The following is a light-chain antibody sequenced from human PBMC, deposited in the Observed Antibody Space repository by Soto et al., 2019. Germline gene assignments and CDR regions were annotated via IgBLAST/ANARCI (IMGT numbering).Light chain of an antibody. CDR1: SSDVGGYNY. J-gene: IGLJ1*01. V-gene: IGLV2-11*01. Sequence: QSALTQPRSVSGSPGQSVTISCTGTSSDVGGYNYVSWYQQYSGKAPKVMIYDVSKRPSGVADRSSGSKSGNTASLTISGLQAEDEADYYCCSYAASNTLVFGTGTKVTVL. CDR3: CSYAASNTLV. CDR2: DVS.